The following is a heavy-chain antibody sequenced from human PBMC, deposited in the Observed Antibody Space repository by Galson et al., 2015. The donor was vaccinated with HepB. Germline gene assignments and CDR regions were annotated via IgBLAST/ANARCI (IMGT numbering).Heavy chain of an antibody. D-gene: IGHD1-1*01. J-gene: IGHJ4*02. CDR2: IKNDGTKQ. Sequence: SLRLSCAGSGFTFSVYGMYWVRQAPGKGLEWVAVIKNDGTKQNYADSVKGRFTISRDNSRSMVYLEMNSLRAEDTAMYYCVRGPWMWGTTITYFDYWGQGTLVTVSS. V-gene: IGHV3-33*05. CDR3: VRGPWMWGTTITYFDY. CDR1: GFTFSVYG.